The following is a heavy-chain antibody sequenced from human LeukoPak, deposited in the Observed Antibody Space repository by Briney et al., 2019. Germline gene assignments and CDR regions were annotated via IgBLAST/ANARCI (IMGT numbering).Heavy chain of an antibody. J-gene: IGHJ4*02. V-gene: IGHV4-38-2*01. CDR2: IYQSGRA. Sequence: SETLSLTCAVSGYSISGGYYWGCIRQPPGKGLEGIGNIYQSGRASYNASLKSRVTISVDTSKNQLSLKLSSVTAADTAVYYCARARGVAGTMSFDSWGQGTLVTVSS. CDR3: ARARGVAGTMSFDS. CDR1: GYSISGGYY. D-gene: IGHD6-19*01.